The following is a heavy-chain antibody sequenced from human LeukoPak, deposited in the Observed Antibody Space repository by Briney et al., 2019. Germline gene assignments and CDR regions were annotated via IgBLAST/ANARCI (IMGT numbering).Heavy chain of an antibody. J-gene: IGHJ4*02. CDR2: ITTYSGDK. V-gene: IGHV1-18*01. D-gene: IGHD2-8*01. CDR1: GYTLSTYG. Sequence: ASVKVSCKASGYTLSTYGISWVRRAPGQGLEWVGWITTYSGDKKYSQKFEDRVTMTTDTSTSTYYMELRSLRSDDTAIYYCARDCSNGVCFPRDYWGQGTLVTVST. CDR3: ARDCSNGVCFPRDY.